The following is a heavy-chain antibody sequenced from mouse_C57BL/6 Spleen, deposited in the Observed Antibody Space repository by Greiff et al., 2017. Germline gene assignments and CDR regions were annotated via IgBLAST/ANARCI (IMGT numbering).Heavy chain of an antibody. CDR3: ARVNGYYEDY. J-gene: IGHJ2*01. Sequence: QVQLQQPGAELVRPGSSVKLSCKASGYTFTSYWMHWVKQRPIQGLEWIGNIDPSDSETHYNQKFKDKATLTVDKSSSTAYMQLSSLTSEDSAVYYCARVNGYYEDYWGQGTTLTVSS. CDR2: IDPSDSET. V-gene: IGHV1-52*01. CDR1: GYTFTSYW. D-gene: IGHD2-3*01.